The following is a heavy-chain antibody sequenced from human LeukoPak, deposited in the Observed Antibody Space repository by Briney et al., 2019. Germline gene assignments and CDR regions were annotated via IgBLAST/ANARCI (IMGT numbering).Heavy chain of an antibody. CDR3: ARDFYESSGYFPKGDAFDI. J-gene: IGHJ3*02. Sequence: GGSLRLSCAASGFTFSRYWMSWVRQAPGKGLEWVANINQDGSEKYYVDSVKGRFTISRDNAKNSLYLQMNSVRAEDTAVYYCARDFYESSGYFPKGDAFDIWGQGTMVTVSS. V-gene: IGHV3-7*01. CDR2: INQDGSEK. D-gene: IGHD3-22*01. CDR1: GFTFSRYW.